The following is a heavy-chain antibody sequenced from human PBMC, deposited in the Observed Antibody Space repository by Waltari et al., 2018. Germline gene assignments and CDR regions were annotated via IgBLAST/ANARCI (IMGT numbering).Heavy chain of an antibody. CDR3: AKAMVRGVIIPSFDY. V-gene: IGHV3-23*04. J-gene: IGHJ4*02. CDR2: ISGSGGST. Sequence: VQLVESGGGVVQPGRSLRLSCAASGFTFSSYAMHWVRQAPGKGLEWVSAISGSGGSTYYADSVKGRFTISRDNSKNTLYLQMNSLRAEDTAVYYCAKAMVRGVIIPSFDYWGQGTLVTVSS. CDR1: GFTFSSYA. D-gene: IGHD3-10*01.